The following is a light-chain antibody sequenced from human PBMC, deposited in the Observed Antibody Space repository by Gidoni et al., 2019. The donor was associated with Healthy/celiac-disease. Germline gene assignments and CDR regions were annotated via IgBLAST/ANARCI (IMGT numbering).Light chain of an antibody. CDR3: QQYGSSPRT. CDR1: QSVSSSY. CDR2: GAS. Sequence: DIMLPLSPGTLSFSPGERATLSCRASQSVSSSYLAWYQQKPGQAPRLLIYGASSRATGIPDRFSGSGSGTDFTFTISRLEPEDFAVYYCQQYGSSPRTFGQGTKVEIK. J-gene: IGKJ1*01. V-gene: IGKV3-20*01.